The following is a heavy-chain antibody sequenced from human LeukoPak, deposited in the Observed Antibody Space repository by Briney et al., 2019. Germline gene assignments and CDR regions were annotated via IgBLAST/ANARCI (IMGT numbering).Heavy chain of an antibody. D-gene: IGHD6-13*01. CDR2: IYSGGST. CDR1: KFTVSSKY. Sequence: QPWGSLRLSCAASKFTVSSKYMSWVRQAPGKGLEWVSVIYSGGSTHYADSVKGRFTISRDNSKNTLYLQMNSLRAEDTAVYYCAKASSSWSPHDDEYYFDYWGQGTLVTVSS. CDR3: AKASSSWSPHDDEYYFDY. V-gene: IGHV3-66*01. J-gene: IGHJ4*02.